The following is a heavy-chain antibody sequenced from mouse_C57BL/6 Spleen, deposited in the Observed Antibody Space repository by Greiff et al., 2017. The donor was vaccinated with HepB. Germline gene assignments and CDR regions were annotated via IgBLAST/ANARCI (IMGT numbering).Heavy chain of an antibody. CDR1: GYTFTSYW. D-gene: IGHD2-4*01. V-gene: IGHV1-52*01. J-gene: IGHJ1*03. CDR3: AREDYGGYFDV. CDR2: IDPSDSET. Sequence: QVQLQQPGAELVRPGSSVKLSCKASGYTFTSYWMHWVKQRPIQGLEWIGNIDPSDSETHYNQKFKDKATLTVDKSSSTAYMQLSSLTSEDSAVYYCAREDYGGYFDVWGTGTTVTVSS.